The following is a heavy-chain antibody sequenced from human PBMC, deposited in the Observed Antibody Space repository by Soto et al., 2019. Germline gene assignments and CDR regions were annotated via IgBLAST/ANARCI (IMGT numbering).Heavy chain of an antibody. CDR1: GFTFSNAW. Sequence: EEQLVESGGGLVKPGGSLRLSCAASGFTFSNAWMNWVRQAPGKGLEWVGRIKSKTDGGTTEYPAPAKGRFTISRHDSKTTLYLQMNSLKIEDTAVYFCSTDRRCVGGNTGNQYYYGMDVWGQGTRVTVSS. CDR2: IKSKTDGGTT. CDR3: STDRRCVGGNTGNQYYYGMDV. D-gene: IGHD1-26*01. J-gene: IGHJ6*02. V-gene: IGHV3-15*07.